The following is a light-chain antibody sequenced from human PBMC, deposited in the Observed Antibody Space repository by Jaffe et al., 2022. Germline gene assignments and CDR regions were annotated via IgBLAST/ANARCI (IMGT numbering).Light chain of an antibody. Sequence: QSALTQPASVSGSPGQSITISCTGTSSDVGGYNYVSWYQQHPGKAPKLMIYEVSNRPSGVSNRFSGSKSGNTASLTISGLQAEDEADYYCSSYTSSSTPGFGGGTKLTVL. V-gene: IGLV2-14*01. CDR2: EVS. CDR3: SSYTSSSTPG. CDR1: SSDVGGYNY. J-gene: IGLJ2*01.